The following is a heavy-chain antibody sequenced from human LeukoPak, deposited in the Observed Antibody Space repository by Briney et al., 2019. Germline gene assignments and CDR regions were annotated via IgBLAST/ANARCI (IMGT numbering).Heavy chain of an antibody. D-gene: IGHD4/OR15-4a*01. CDR2: INLDGSQK. CDR3: ARDVDYANPRHDY. Sequence: PGGSLRLSCAASGFTFFNYWMSWVRQAPGKGLEWVANINLDGSQKYYVDSVKGRFTISRDNAKNSLYLQMNSLRAEDTAVYYCARDVDYANPRHDYWGQGTLVTVSS. V-gene: IGHV3-7*01. J-gene: IGHJ4*02. CDR1: GFTFFNYW.